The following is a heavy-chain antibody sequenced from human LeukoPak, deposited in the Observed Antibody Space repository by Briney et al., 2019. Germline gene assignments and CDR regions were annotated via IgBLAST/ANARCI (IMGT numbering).Heavy chain of an antibody. CDR2: ISSSSSYI. V-gene: IGHV3-21*01. Sequence: PGGSLRLSCAASGFTFSSYGMSWVRQAPGKGLEWVSSISSSSSYIYYADSVKGRFTISRDNAKNSLYLQMNSLRAEDTAVYYCARLPPSMVRGVITPNWGQGTLVTVSS. CDR1: GFTFSSYG. J-gene: IGHJ4*02. CDR3: ARLPPSMVRGVITPN. D-gene: IGHD3-10*01.